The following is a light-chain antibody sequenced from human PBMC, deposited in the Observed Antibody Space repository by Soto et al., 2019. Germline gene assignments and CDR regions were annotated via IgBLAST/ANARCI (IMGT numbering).Light chain of an antibody. V-gene: IGLV2-8*01. CDR1: SSDVGGYNY. CDR3: SSYVGTSSYV. J-gene: IGLJ1*01. CDR2: EVY. Sequence: QSVLTQPPSASGSPGRSVTISCTGTSSDVGGYNYVSWYQQHPGKAPKLIIYEVYKRPSGVPDRFSGSKSGNTAALTVSGLQAEDEADYYCSSYVGTSSYVFGTGTKVTVL.